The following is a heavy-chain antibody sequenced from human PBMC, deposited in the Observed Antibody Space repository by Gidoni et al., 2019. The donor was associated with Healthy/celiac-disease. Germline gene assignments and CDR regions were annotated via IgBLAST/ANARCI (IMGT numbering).Heavy chain of an antibody. D-gene: IGHD4-17*01. J-gene: IGHJ2*01. V-gene: IGHV3-66*04. CDR1: GFTVSSNY. Sequence: EVQLVESGGGLVQPGGSLRLSCAASGFTVSSNYMSWVRQAPGKGLEWVSVIYSGGSTYYADSVKGRFTISRDNSKNTLYLQMNSLRAEDTAVYYCARPGKSYGDAWGYFDLWGRGTLVTVSS. CDR2: IYSGGST. CDR3: ARPGKSYGDAWGYFDL.